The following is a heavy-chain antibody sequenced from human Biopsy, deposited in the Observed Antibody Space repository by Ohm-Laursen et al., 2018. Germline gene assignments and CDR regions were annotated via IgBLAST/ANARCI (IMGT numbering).Heavy chain of an antibody. V-gene: IGHV4-61*01. Sequence: GTLSLTCTVSGDSVSSGSFYWIWIRQPPGQGLEYIGYIYDRGSTANYNPSLESRVTMSVDMPKNQFSLKLGSVTAADTAIYYCARGMRSSGWPYFDSWGQGTLVTVSS. CDR1: GDSVSSGSFY. CDR3: ARGMRSSGWPYFDS. CDR2: IYDRGSTA. J-gene: IGHJ4*02. D-gene: IGHD6-19*01.